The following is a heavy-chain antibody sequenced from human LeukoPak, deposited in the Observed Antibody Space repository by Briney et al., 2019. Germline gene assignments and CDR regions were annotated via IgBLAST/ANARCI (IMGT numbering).Heavy chain of an antibody. CDR3: ARTWIQLWTPDFDY. V-gene: IGHV1-2*02. CDR1: GYTFTGHY. D-gene: IGHD5-18*01. Sequence: GASVKVSCKASGYTFTGHYMHWVRQAPGQGLEWMGWINPNSGSTKYAQTFQDRVTMTRDTSISTAYMELNSLKSDDTAVYYCARTWIQLWTPDFDYWGQGTLATVSS. CDR2: INPNSGST. J-gene: IGHJ4*02.